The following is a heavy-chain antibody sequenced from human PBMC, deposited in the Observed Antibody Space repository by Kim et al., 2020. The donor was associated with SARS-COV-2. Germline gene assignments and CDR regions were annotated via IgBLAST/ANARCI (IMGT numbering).Heavy chain of an antibody. V-gene: IGHV3-20*04. CDR3: VKGDIGLPAEN. CDR1: GFTFGDYD. J-gene: IGHJ4*02. D-gene: IGHD5-12*01. Sequence: GGSLRLSCAASGFTFGDYDMSWVRQAPGKGLEWVSGIISYGGSTDYADSVKGRFTISRDNARNSLYLQMNDLRAEDTALYYCVKGDIGLPAENWGQGTLVTVYS. CDR2: IISYGGST.